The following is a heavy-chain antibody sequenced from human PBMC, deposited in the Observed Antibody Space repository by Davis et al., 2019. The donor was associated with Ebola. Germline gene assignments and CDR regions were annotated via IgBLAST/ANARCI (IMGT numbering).Heavy chain of an antibody. CDR2: ISGSGGST. D-gene: IGHD3-22*01. J-gene: IGHJ4*02. CDR1: GFTFSSYA. Sequence: PGGSLRLSCAASGFTFSSYAMSWVRQAPGKGLEWVSAISGSGGSTYYADSVKGRFTISRDNSKNTLYLQMNSLRAEDTAVYYCAKPRYEYYYDSSGYYYMSGYFDYWGQGTLVTVSS. V-gene: IGHV3-23*01. CDR3: AKPRYEYYYDSSGYYYMSGYFDY.